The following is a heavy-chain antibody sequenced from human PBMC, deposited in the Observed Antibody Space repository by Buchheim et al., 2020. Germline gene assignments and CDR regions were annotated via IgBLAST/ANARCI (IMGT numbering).Heavy chain of an antibody. CDR1: GFTFSSYS. CDR3: ARLRATGGPYFDY. J-gene: IGHJ4*02. Sequence: EVQLVESGGGLVQPGGSLRLSCAASGFTFSSYSMNWVRQAPGKGLEWVSYISSSSSTIYYADSVKGRFTISRDIAKNSLYLQMNSLRAEDTAVYYCARLRATGGPYFDYWGQGTL. V-gene: IGHV3-48*01. D-gene: IGHD1-26*01. CDR2: ISSSSSTI.